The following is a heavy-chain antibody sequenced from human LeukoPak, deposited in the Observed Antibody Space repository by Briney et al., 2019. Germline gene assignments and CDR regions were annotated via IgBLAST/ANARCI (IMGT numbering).Heavy chain of an antibody. J-gene: IGHJ4*02. CDR2: ISAYNGNT. CDR3: AREYSGRTPYYFDY. D-gene: IGHD1-26*01. Sequence: ASVTVSCKASGYTFTIYGISWVRQAPGQGLEWMGWISAYNGNTNYAQKLQGRVTMTTDTSTSTAYMELRSLRSDDTDVYYCAREYSGRTPYYFDYWGQGTLVTVSS. CDR1: GYTFTIYG. V-gene: IGHV1-18*01.